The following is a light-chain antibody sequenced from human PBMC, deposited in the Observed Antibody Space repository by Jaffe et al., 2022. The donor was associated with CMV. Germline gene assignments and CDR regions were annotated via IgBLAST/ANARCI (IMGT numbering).Light chain of an antibody. CDR3: QQYYGAPWT. CDR2: WAS. J-gene: IGKJ1*01. CDR1: QSVLFSRNNYNY. V-gene: IGKV4-1*01. Sequence: DIVMTQSPDSLAVSLGERATINCKSSQSVLFSRNNYNYLAWFQQKPGQPPKLLIYWASYRESGVPDRFSGSGSGTEFTLTISSLQAEDVAVYYCQQYYGAPWTFGQGTKVEIK.